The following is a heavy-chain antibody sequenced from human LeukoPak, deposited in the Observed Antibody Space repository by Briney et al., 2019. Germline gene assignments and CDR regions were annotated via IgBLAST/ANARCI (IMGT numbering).Heavy chain of an antibody. CDR1: GYTFSNYS. CDR3: ARDSIGGSYRNFDY. D-gene: IGHD1-26*01. CDR2: IRGDNGNT. Sequence: GASVKVSCKASGYTFSNYSISWVRQAPGQGLEWVGWIRGDNGNTNYAQKLQGRVTMTTDTSTSTAYMELRSLGSDETAVYYCARDSIGGSYRNFDYWGQGTLVTVSS. J-gene: IGHJ4*02. V-gene: IGHV1-18*01.